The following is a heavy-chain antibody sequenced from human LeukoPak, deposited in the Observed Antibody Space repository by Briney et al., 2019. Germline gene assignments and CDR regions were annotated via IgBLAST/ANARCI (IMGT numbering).Heavy chain of an antibody. Sequence: GGSLRLSCAAPGFTFSSYAMSWVRQAPGKGLEWVSAISGSGGSTYYADSVKGRFTISRDNSKNTLYLQMNSLRAEDTAVYYCAKCSDFWRGPFDYWGQGTLVTVSS. V-gene: IGHV3-23*01. CDR1: GFTFSSYA. D-gene: IGHD3-3*01. CDR3: AKCSDFWRGPFDY. CDR2: ISGSGGST. J-gene: IGHJ4*02.